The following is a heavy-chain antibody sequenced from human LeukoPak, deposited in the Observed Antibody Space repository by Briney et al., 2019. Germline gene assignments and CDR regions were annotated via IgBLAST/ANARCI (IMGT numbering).Heavy chain of an antibody. Sequence: ASVKVSCKVSGYTLTELSMHWVRQAPGKGLEWMGGFDPEDGETIYAQKFQGRATMTEDTSTDTAYMELSSLRSEDTAVYYCATVPPSRGSSWYEVNYGMDVWGQGTTVTVSS. CDR3: ATVPPSRGSSWYEVNYGMDV. J-gene: IGHJ6*02. CDR2: FDPEDGET. CDR1: GYTLTELS. V-gene: IGHV1-24*01. D-gene: IGHD6-13*01.